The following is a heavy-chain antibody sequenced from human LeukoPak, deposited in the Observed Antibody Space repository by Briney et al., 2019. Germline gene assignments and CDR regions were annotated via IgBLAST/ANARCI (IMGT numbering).Heavy chain of an antibody. CDR3: SRRGFGDY. Sequence: SETLSLTCTVSGGSISGYFWNWIRQTPGKGLEWIGNIYSSGSTNYNPSLKSRATISVDTSKNQLSLKLSSVTATDTAVYYCSRRGFGDYWGPGTLVTVSS. D-gene: IGHD3-10*01. J-gene: IGHJ4*02. CDR1: GGSISGYF. V-gene: IGHV4-59*08. CDR2: IYSSGST.